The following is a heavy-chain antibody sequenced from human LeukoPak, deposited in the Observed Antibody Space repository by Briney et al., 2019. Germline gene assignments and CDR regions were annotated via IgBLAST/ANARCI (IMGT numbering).Heavy chain of an antibody. V-gene: IGHV3-7*03. J-gene: IGHJ6*02. CDR3: ARDSMVRGVIIALYYYYGMDV. CDR2: IKQDGSEK. Sequence: TGGSLRLSCAASGFTFSSYGMHWVRQAPGKGLEWVANIKQDGSEKYYVDSVKGRFTISRDNAKNSLYLQMNSLRAEDTAVYYCARDSMVRGVIIALYYYYGMDVWGQGTTVTVSS. D-gene: IGHD3-10*01. CDR1: GFTFSSYG.